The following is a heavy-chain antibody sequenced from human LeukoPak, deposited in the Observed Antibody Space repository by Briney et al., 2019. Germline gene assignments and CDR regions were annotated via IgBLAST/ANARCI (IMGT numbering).Heavy chain of an antibody. CDR3: AKDPPPLSQETTVP. CDR1: GFTFSSYG. D-gene: IGHD4-17*01. J-gene: IGHJ5*02. CDR2: IRYDGSNK. V-gene: IGHV3-30*02. Sequence: GGSLRLSCAASGFTFSSYGMHWVRQAPGKGLEWVAFIRYDGSNKYYADSVKGRFTISRDNSKNTLYLQMNSLRAEDTAVYYCAKDPPPLSQETTVPWGQGTLVTVSS.